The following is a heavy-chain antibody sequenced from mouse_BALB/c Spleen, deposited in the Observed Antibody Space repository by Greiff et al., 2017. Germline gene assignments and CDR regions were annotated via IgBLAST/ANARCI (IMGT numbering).Heavy chain of an antibody. Sequence: VKLVESGAELMKPGASVKISCKATGYTFSSYWIEWVKQRPGHGLEWIGEILPGSGSTNYNEKFKGKATFTADTSSNTAYMQLSSLTSEDSAVYYCARSGGLRLFDYWGQGTTLTVSS. CDR3: ARSGGLRLFDY. J-gene: IGHJ2*01. CDR2: ILPGSGST. V-gene: IGHV1-9*01. D-gene: IGHD1-2*01. CDR1: GYTFSSYW.